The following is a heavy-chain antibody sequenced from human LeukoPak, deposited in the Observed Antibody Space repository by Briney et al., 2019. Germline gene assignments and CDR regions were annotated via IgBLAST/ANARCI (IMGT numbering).Heavy chain of an antibody. CDR3: ARQHSIYGMDV. CDR2: IYYSGST. J-gene: IGHJ6*02. D-gene: IGHD3-3*02. Sequence: PSATLSLTCNVSGGSISSYYWSWMRQPPGKGLEWIGYIYYSGSTNYNPSLKSRVTISVDTSKNQFSLKLSSVTAADTAVYYCARQHSIYGMDVWGQGTTVTVSS. CDR1: GGSISSYY. V-gene: IGHV4-59*08.